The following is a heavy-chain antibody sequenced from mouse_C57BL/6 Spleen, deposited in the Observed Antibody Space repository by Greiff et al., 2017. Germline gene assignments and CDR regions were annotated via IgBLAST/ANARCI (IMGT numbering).Heavy chain of an antibody. CDR3: AREETTVVLDWYFDV. V-gene: IGHV1-80*01. J-gene: IGHJ1*03. Sequence: QVQLQQPGAELVMPGASVKLSCKASGYTFTSYWMQWVKQRPGKGLEWIGQIYPGDGDTNYNGKFKGKATLTADKSSSTAYMQLSSLTSEDSAVYFCAREETTVVLDWYFDVWGTGTTVTVSS. D-gene: IGHD1-1*01. CDR2: IYPGDGDT. CDR1: GYTFTSYW.